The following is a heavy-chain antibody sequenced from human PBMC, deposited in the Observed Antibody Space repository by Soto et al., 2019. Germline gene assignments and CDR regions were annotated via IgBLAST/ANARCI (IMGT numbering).Heavy chain of an antibody. Sequence: QITLKESGPTLVKPTQTLTLTCTFSGFSLSTSGVGVGWIRQPPGKALEWLALIYWDDDKRYSPSLKSRLPITKDTSKNQVVLTRTNMYPVDTATYDCAHGRIRDWYFDRWGRGTLVTVSS. V-gene: IGHV2-5*02. J-gene: IGHJ2*01. CDR1: GFSLSTSGVG. CDR3: AHGRIRDWYFDR. CDR2: IYWDDDK.